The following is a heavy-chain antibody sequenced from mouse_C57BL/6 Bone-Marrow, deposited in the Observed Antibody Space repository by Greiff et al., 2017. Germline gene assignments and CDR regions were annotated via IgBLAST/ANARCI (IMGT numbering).Heavy chain of an antibody. CDR3: ASKRVPYYLDY. Sequence: QVQLQQPGAELVKPGASVKMSCKASGYTFTSYWMTWVKQRPGQGLEWIGEIYPGSGSTNYNEKFKGKATLTVDTSSSTAYMQLSGLTSEDSAVYSCASKRVPYYLDYWGQGTTLTVTS. J-gene: IGHJ2*01. CDR2: IYPGSGST. V-gene: IGHV1-55*01. D-gene: IGHD6-1*01. CDR1: GYTFTSYW.